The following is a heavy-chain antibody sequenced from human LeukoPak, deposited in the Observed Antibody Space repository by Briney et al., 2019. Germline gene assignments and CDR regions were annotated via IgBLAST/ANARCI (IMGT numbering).Heavy chain of an antibody. CDR2: IYYSGST. D-gene: IGHD3-16*01. J-gene: IGHJ4*02. V-gene: IGHV4-59*01. CDR3: ARSRYVGGFDY. CDR1: SGSISSYY. Sequence: SETLSLTCTVSSGSISSYYWSWIRQPPGKGLEWIGYIYYSGSTNYNPSLKSRVTISVDTSKNQFSLKLSSVTAADTAVYYCARSRYVGGFDYWGQGTLVTVSS.